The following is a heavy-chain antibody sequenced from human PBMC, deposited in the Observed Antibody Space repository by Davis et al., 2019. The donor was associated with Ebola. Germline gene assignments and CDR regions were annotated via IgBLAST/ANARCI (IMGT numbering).Heavy chain of an antibody. CDR1: GGSFSGYY. J-gene: IGHJ4*02. Sequence: SETLSLTCAVYGGSFSGYYWSWIRQSPGKGLEWIGYLYYSGLTKYNPFFKSRVTMSGDASRNQISLNLNSVTAADTAVYFCARHGNYFPEFDNWGQGSLVTVSS. D-gene: IGHD1-1*01. CDR3: ARHGNYFPEFDN. CDR2: LYYSGLT. V-gene: IGHV4-59*08.